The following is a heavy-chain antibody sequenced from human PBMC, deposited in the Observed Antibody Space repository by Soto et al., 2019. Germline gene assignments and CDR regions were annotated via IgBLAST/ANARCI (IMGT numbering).Heavy chain of an antibody. CDR3: ARYDSGGYYVYFDY. D-gene: IGHD3-22*01. CDR1: GGSTSGFY. V-gene: IGHV4-59*08. Sequence: PSETLSLTCTVSGGSTSGFYCGWSRPPPGKGLEWIGHIYYSGSTNYNPSLKSRVTISIDTSKNQFSLKLSSVTAADTAVYYCARYDSGGYYVYFDYWGQGTLVTVS. CDR2: IYYSGST. J-gene: IGHJ4*02.